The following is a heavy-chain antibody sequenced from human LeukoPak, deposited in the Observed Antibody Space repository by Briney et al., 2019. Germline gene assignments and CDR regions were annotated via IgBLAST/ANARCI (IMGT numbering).Heavy chain of an antibody. CDR2: INYSGST. V-gene: IGHV4-34*01. D-gene: IGHD2-15*01. J-gene: IGHJ4*02. Sequence: SETLSLTCAVYGGSFSDDYWTWIRQSPGKGLEWIGEINYSGSTDYTPSLRSRVTISVDTSNNQFSLKLTSVTAADTAVYYCARGEGGGSCYSDWDQGNLVTVSS. CDR1: GGSFSDDY. CDR3: ARGEGGGSCYSD.